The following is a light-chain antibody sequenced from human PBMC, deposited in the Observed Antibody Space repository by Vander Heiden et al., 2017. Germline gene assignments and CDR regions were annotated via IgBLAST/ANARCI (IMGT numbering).Light chain of an antibody. Sequence: QSALTQPPSASGSPGQSVTISCTGASSDVGTYNYVSWYQHHPGKAPKLMLYESSKRPSGVPDRFAGSKSGNTASLTVGVLQAEEEADYYCTSDASSNIEVFGTGTKVTVL. CDR1: SSDVGTYNY. CDR2: ESS. CDR3: TSDASSNIEV. J-gene: IGLJ1*01. V-gene: IGLV2-8*01.